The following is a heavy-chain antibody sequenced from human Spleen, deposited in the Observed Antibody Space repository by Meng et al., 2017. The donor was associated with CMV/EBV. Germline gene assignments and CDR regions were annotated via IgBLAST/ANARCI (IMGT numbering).Heavy chain of an antibody. Sequence: GESLKISCAASGFTFSSYAMHWVRQAPGKGLEWVSFSQYDGSNKHYADSVKGRFTISRDNAKDSLFLHMRSLRVEDTAIYYCARIGTRTRRIATPRSQTYHYLDYWGQGTQVTVSS. D-gene: IGHD6-13*01. CDR3: ARIGTRTRRIATPRSQTYHYLDY. CDR2: SQYDGSNK. V-gene: IGHV3-30*02. J-gene: IGHJ4*02. CDR1: GFTFSSYA.